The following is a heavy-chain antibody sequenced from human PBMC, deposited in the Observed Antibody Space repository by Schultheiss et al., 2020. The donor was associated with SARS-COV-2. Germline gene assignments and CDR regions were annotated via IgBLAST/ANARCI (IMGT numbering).Heavy chain of an antibody. Sequence: SETLSLTCAVSGYSISSGYYWGWIRQPPGKGLEWIGSIYHSGSTNYNPSLKSRVTMSVDTSKNQFSLKLSSVTAADTAVYYCARQGLSGWYYYYMDVWGKGTTVTVS. V-gene: IGHV4-38-2*01. CDR1: GYSISSGYY. D-gene: IGHD3-10*01. CDR3: ARQGLSGWYYYYMDV. CDR2: IYHSGST. J-gene: IGHJ6*03.